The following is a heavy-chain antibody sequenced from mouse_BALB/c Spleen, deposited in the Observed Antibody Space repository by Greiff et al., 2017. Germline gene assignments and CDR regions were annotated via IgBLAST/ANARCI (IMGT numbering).Heavy chain of an antibody. CDR2: ISSGSSTI. V-gene: IGHV5-17*02. CDR3: ARSRGYDYFDY. J-gene: IGHJ2*01. Sequence: EVQGVESGGGLVKPGGSLKLSCAASGFTFSSFGMHWVRQAPEKGLEWVAYISSGSSTIYYADTVKGRFTISRDNPKNTLFLQMTSLRSEDTAMYYCARSRGYDYFDYWGQGTTLTVSS. D-gene: IGHD2-2*01. CDR1: GFTFSSFG.